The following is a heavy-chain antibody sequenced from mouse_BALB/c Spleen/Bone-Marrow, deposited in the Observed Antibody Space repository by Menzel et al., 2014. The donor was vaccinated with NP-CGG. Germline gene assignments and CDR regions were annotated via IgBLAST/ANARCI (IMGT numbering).Heavy chain of an antibody. Sequence: EVKLVESGGSLVQPGGSRKLSGAASGFTFSSFGMHWVRQAPEKGLEWVAYISSGSSTIYYADTVKGRFTISRDNPKNTLFLQMTSLRSEDTAMYYCARGGNFAWFAYWGQGTLVTVSA. CDR3: ARGGNFAWFAY. D-gene: IGHD2-1*01. CDR1: GFTFSSFG. J-gene: IGHJ3*01. V-gene: IGHV5-17*02. CDR2: ISSGSSTI.